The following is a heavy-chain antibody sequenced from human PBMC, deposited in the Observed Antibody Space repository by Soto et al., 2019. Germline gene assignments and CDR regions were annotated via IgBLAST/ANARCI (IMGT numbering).Heavy chain of an antibody. CDR3: ARDRVVEYSSSSGPGY. CDR1: GFTFSSYS. V-gene: IGHV3-21*01. CDR2: ISSSSSYI. Sequence: PGGSLRLSCAASGFTFSSYSMNWVRQAPGKGLEWVSSISSSSSYIYYADSVKGRFTISRDNAKNSLYLQMNSLRAEDTAVYYCARDRVVEYSSSSGPGYWGQGTLVTVSS. D-gene: IGHD6-6*01. J-gene: IGHJ4*02.